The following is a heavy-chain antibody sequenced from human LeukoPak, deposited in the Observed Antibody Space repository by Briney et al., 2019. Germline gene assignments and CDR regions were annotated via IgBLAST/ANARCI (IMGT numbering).Heavy chain of an antibody. CDR1: GFTLSNAR. Sequence: GGSLRLPCAASGFTLSNARMSWVRQAPGKGLEWVGRIKSKSDGGITEYAAPVKGRFTISRDDSKNTLYLQMNSLETEDTAIYYRTTLGYCSGGSCNGYWGQGTLVTVSS. CDR3: TTLGYCSGGSCNGY. V-gene: IGHV3-15*01. CDR2: IKSKSDGGIT. J-gene: IGHJ4*02. D-gene: IGHD2-15*01.